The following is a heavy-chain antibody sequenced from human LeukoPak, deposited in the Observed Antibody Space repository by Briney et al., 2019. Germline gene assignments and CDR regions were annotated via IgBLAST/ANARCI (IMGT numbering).Heavy chain of an antibody. CDR2: INNDGSST. Sequence: PGGSLRLSCAASGFTFSSYWMHWVRQAPGKGLVWVSRINNDGSSTSYADSVKGRFTISSDNAKNTLYLQMNSLRAEDTAVYYCVSSYCSGGSCYSASGYWGQGTLVTVSS. CDR1: GFTFSSYW. CDR3: VSSYCSGGSCYSASGY. V-gene: IGHV3-74*01. J-gene: IGHJ4*02. D-gene: IGHD2-15*01.